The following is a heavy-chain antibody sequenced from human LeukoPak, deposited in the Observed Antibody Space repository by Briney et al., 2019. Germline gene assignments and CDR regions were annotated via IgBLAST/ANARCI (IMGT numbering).Heavy chain of an antibody. CDR3: ARGIAAGDAFDI. J-gene: IGHJ3*02. V-gene: IGHV3-21*01. CDR1: GFTFSSYS. D-gene: IGHD6-13*01. CDR2: ISSSSSYI. Sequence: GGSLRLSCAASGFTFSSYSMNWVRQAPGKGLEWVSSISSSSSYIYYADSVKGRFTISRDNAKNSLYLQMNSLRAEDTAVYYCARGIAAGDAFDIWGQGTMVTVSS.